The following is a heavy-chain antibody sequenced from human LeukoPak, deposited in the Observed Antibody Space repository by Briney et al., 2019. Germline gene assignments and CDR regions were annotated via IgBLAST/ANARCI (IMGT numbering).Heavy chain of an antibody. CDR2: INPNSGGT. CDR3: ARERVVTPRYYYYYGMDV. Sequence: ASVKVSCKASGYTFTGYYMHWVRQAPEQGLEWMGWINPNSGGTNYAQKFQGWVTMTRDTSISTAYMELSRLRSDDTAVYYCARERVVTPRYYYYYGMDVWGQGTTVTVSS. D-gene: IGHD4-23*01. J-gene: IGHJ6*02. CDR1: GYTFTGYY. V-gene: IGHV1-2*04.